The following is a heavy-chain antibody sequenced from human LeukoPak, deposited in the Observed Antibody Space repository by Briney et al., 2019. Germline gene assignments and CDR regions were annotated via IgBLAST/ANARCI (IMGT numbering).Heavy chain of an antibody. CDR1: GFPFSNYW. CDR3: SRDTFGPDDH. Sequence: GGSLRLSCAASGFPFSNYWMHWVRQAPGKGLVWVSRINTDGSITNYADSVKGRFTISRDNAKNTLFLQMNSLRTDDAAVYYCSRDTFGPDDHWGQGTRVTVSS. V-gene: IGHV3-74*01. CDR2: INTDGSIT. D-gene: IGHD3-16*01. J-gene: IGHJ5*02.